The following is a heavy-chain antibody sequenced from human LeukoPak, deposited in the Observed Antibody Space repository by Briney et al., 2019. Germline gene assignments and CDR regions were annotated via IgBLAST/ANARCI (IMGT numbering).Heavy chain of an antibody. J-gene: IGHJ6*02. V-gene: IGHV4-59*12. CDR1: GGSLSSYY. Sequence: PSETLSLTCTVSGGSLSSYYWSWIRQPPGKGLEWIGYIYYSGSTNYNPSLKSRVTISVDTSKNQFSLRLSSVTAADTAVYYCARDRGAVNYYYNGMDVRGQGTTVTVSS. D-gene: IGHD3-10*01. CDR3: ARDRGAVNYYYNGMDV. CDR2: IYYSGST.